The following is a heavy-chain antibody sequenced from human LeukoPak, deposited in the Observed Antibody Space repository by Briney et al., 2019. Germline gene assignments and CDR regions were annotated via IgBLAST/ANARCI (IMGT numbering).Heavy chain of an antibody. J-gene: IGHJ4*02. CDR1: GITISSAW. V-gene: IGHV3-15*01. CDR2: IKSESDGGTT. Sequence: GGSLRLSCEASGITISSAWMSWVRQPPGKGLEYVARIKSESDGGTTDHAAPMKGRFTISRDDSKNTLYLQMNSLTIEDTAVYYCTTPPDWGQGTLVTVSP. CDR3: TTPPD.